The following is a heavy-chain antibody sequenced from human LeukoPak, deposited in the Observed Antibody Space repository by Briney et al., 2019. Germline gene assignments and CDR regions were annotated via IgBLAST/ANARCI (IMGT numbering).Heavy chain of an antibody. D-gene: IGHD4-23*01. J-gene: IGHJ6*03. CDR2: ISGSGTI. V-gene: IGHV4-4*07. CDR1: GGSIHSY. CDR3: ARVAGNPYYYYYMDV. Sequence: SETLSLTCTVSGGSIHSYWSWIRQPAGKGLEWIGRISGSGTITYNPALQSRLTISVDTSKNQFSLKLSSVTAADTAVYYCARVAGNPYYYYYMDVWGKGATVTISS.